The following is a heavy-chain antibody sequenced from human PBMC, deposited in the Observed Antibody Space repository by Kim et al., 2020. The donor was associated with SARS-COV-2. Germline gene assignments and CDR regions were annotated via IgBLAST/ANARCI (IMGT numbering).Heavy chain of an antibody. J-gene: IGHJ2*01. Sequence: SQTLSLTCAISGDSVSSNSAAWNWIRQSPSRGLEWLGRTYYRSKWYNDYAVSVKSRITINPDTSKNQFSLQLNSVTPEDTAVYYCARENIAEEMTLPEWYWYFDLWGRGTLVTVSS. CDR1: GDSVSSNSAA. CDR3: ARENIAEEMTLPEWYWYFDL. V-gene: IGHV6-1*01. CDR2: TYYRSKWYN. D-gene: IGHD3-3*01.